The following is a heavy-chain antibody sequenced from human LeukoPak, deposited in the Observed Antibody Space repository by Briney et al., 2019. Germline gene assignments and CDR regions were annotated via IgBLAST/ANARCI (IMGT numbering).Heavy chain of an antibody. CDR1: GFTFSSYE. J-gene: IGHJ6*03. D-gene: IGHD2-2*01. V-gene: IGHV3-48*03. Sequence: PGGSLRLSCAASGFTFSSYEMNWVRQAPGKGLEWVSYISSSGSTIYYADSVKGRFTISSDNAKNSLYLQMNSLRAEDTAVYYCARGKVVVVPAAMGNYYMDVWGKGTTVTVSS. CDR2: ISSSGSTI. CDR3: ARGKVVVVPAAMGNYYMDV.